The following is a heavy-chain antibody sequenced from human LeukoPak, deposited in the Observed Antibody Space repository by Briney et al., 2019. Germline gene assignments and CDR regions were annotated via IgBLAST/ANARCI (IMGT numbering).Heavy chain of an antibody. V-gene: IGHV3-7*01. D-gene: IGHD3-22*01. Sequence: GGSLRLSCAASGFTFSSYWMSWVRQAPGKGLEWVANIKQDGSEKHYVDSVKGRFTISRDNAKNSLYLQMNSLRAEDTAVYYCARGKYDSSGYPLLGFDYWGQGTLVTVSS. CDR3: ARGKYDSSGYPLLGFDY. J-gene: IGHJ4*02. CDR2: IKQDGSEK. CDR1: GFTFSSYW.